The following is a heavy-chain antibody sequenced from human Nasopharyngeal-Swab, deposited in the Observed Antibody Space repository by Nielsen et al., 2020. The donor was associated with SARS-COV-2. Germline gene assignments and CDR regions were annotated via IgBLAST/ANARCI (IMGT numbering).Heavy chain of an antibody. CDR3: ARGGSSSWYSYYYYYMDV. V-gene: IGHV7-4-1*02. D-gene: IGHD6-13*01. CDR1: GYTFTSYA. Sequence: ASVKVSCKASGYTFTSYAMNWVRQAPGQGLEWMGWINTNTGNPTYAQGFTGRFVFSLDTSVSTAYLQISSLKAEDTAVYYCARGGSSSWYSYYYYYMDVWGKGTTVTVYS. J-gene: IGHJ6*03. CDR2: INTNTGNP.